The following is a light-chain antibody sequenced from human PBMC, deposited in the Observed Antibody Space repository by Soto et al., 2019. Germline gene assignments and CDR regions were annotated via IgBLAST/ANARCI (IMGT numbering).Light chain of an antibody. V-gene: IGKV1-5*03. CDR1: QYIHNY. J-gene: IGKJ1*01. Sequence: DIQMTQSPSTLSASVGDRVTITCRASQYIHNYLAWYQQKPGEAPTLQIYEAANLEIGVTSRFNGSGTGTEFPITISSLKPDDFATYYCQQSNNYPWTFGQGTRGEI. CDR2: EAA. CDR3: QQSNNYPWT.